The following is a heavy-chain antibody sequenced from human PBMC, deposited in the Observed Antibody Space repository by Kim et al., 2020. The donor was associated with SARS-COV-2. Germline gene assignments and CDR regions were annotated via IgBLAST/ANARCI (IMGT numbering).Heavy chain of an antibody. V-gene: IGHV3-53*01. CDR2: IYSGGNT. Sequence: GGSLRLSCAASGFTVLSNYMSWVRQAPGQGLEWVSIIYSGGNTDYADSVKGRFTISKDISKNRLYLQMNSLRADDTAVYHCGGSSGYDAFDIWGQGTMVTVSS. J-gene: IGHJ3*02. CDR3: GGSSGYDAFDI. CDR1: GFTVLSNY. D-gene: IGHD3-22*01.